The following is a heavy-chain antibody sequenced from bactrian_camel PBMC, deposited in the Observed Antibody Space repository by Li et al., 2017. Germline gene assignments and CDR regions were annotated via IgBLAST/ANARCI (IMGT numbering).Heavy chain of an antibody. D-gene: IGHD2*01. J-gene: IGHJ6*01. CDR3: ARDPFLDATPLP. V-gene: IGHV3-2*01. CDR1: GFTFSYYY. Sequence: HVQLVESGGGLVQPGGSLRLTCTGSGFTFSYYYMAWFRQASGKGLEWVSSIYSDGGTTYYSDSVKGRFTISRDNAKATVALQMNSLKSEDTAVYYCARDPFLDATPLPWGQGTQVTVS. CDR2: IYSDGGTT.